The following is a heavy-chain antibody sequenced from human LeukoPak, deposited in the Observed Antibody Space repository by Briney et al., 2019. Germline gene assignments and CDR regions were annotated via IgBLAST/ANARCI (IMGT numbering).Heavy chain of an antibody. CDR1: GGSISSNSYY. CDR2: IHHSGST. V-gene: IGHV4-39*01. CDR3: ARRHPSYGTLDY. D-gene: IGHD5-18*01. Sequence: SETLSLTCTVSGGSISSNSYYWGWIRQPPGKGLEWIGSIHHSGSTYYNPSLKSRVTISVDTSKNQFSLKPSSVTAADTAVYYCARRHPSYGTLDYWGQGTLVTVSS. J-gene: IGHJ4*02.